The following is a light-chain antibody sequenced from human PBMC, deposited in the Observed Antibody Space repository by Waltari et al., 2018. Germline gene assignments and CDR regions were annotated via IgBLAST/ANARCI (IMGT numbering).Light chain of an antibody. CDR3: ATWDDSLNGL. J-gene: IGLJ2*01. CDR2: SNN. V-gene: IGLV1-44*01. CDR1: SSNIGSKS. Sequence: QSVLTQPPSVSGTPGQRVSISCSGSSSNIGSKSVNWYQQVPGTAPKLPIYSNNRRPSGVPDRVPGSKSGSSASLAISGLQAEDEADYYCATWDDSLNGLFGGGTKLTVL.